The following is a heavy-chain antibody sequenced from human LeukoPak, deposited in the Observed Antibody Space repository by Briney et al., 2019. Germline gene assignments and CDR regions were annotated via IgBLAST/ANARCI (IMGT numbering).Heavy chain of an antibody. J-gene: IGHJ5*02. CDR2: IYHSGGT. D-gene: IGHD5-18*01. V-gene: IGHV4-59*12. CDR1: GGSFSGYY. Sequence: SETLSLTCAVYGGSFSGYYWSWIRQPPGKGLEWIGYIYHSGGTNYNPSLKSRLTISVDTSKNQFSLKLSSVTAADTAVYYCARDPDTAMVTNSWFDPWGQGTLVTVSS. CDR3: ARDPDTAMVTNSWFDP.